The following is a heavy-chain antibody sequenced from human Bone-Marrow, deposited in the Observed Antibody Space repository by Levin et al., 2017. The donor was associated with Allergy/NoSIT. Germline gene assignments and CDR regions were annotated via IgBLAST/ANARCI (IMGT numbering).Heavy chain of an antibody. Sequence: GESLKISCAASGFTFGTHVMNWVRQAPGKGLEWVATISGSGGSINHADSVKSRFTISRDNSNNTRYLQMHSLRAEDTALHYCAKGRWGLDVWGQGTTVTVSS. J-gene: IGHJ6*02. V-gene: IGHV3-23*01. CDR2: ISGSGGSI. D-gene: IGHD4-23*01. CDR3: AKGRWGLDV. CDR1: GFTFGTHV.